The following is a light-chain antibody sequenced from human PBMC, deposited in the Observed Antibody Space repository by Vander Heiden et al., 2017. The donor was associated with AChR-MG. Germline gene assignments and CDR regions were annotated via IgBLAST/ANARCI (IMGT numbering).Light chain of an antibody. Sequence: GMPQSPLPLPVPPGEQAPTSCSSSPSLLHSNGCNYLDWFVQKPGQSPQLLIHVGSNRASGVSDRISGSGSGTNFTLKISRVEAEDVGVYYCMQVLHTPYTFGRGTMLEIK. CDR3: MQVLHTPYT. CDR2: VGS. CDR1: PSLLHSNGCNY. V-gene: IGKV2-28*01. J-gene: IGKJ2*01.